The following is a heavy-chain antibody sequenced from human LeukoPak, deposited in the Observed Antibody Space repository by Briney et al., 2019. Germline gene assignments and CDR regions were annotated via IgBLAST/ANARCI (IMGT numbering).Heavy chain of an antibody. J-gene: IGHJ4*02. V-gene: IGHV4-4*02. Sequence: SETLSLTCAVSGGSISSSNWWSWVRQPPGKGLEWIGEIYHSGSTNYNPSLKSRVTISVDKSKNQFSLKLSSVTAADTAVYYCTREAGYYYDSSGPPYFDYWGQGTLVTVSS. CDR1: GGSISSSNW. CDR3: TREAGYYYDSSGPPYFDY. D-gene: IGHD3-22*01. CDR2: IYHSGST.